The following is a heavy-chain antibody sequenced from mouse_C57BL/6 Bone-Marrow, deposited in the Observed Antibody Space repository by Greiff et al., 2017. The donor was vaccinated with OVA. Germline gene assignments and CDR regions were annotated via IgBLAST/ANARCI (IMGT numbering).Heavy chain of an antibody. CDR3: AKNPRCYVGDWYFDV. CDR1: GFSLTSYG. CDR2: IWRGGST. J-gene: IGHJ1*03. D-gene: IGHD1-1*01. Sequence: VKLMESGPGLVQPSQSLSITCTVSGFSLTSYGVHWVRQSPGKGLEWLGVIWRGGSTDYNAAFMSRLSITKDNSKSQVFFKMNSLQADDTAIYYCAKNPRCYVGDWYFDVWGTGTTVTVSS. V-gene: IGHV2-5*01.